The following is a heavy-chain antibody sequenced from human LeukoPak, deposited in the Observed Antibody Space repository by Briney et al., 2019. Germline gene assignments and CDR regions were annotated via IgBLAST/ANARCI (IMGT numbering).Heavy chain of an antibody. D-gene: IGHD3-3*01. Sequence: PGGSLRLSCAASGFTFSSYAMSWVRQAPGKGLEWVSAISGSGGSTYYADSVKGRFTISRDNSKNTLYLQMNSLRAEDTAVYYCAKDGTESYYDFWSGLTGYYSDYWGQGTLVTVSS. V-gene: IGHV3-23*01. CDR3: AKDGTESYYDFWSGLTGYYSDY. J-gene: IGHJ4*02. CDR2: ISGSGGST. CDR1: GFTFSSYA.